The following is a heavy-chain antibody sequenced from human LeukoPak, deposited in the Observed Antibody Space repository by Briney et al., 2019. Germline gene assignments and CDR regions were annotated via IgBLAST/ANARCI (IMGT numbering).Heavy chain of an antibody. CDR1: GFTFDDYA. D-gene: IGHD6-19*01. Sequence: PGGSLRLSCAAPGFTFDDYAMHWVRQAPGKGLEWISGITWQSTGIDYADSVKGRFTISRDNSKKSVYLQLNSLSPEDTAFYYCAKGSVAGNLAIYFDSWGQGTLVTVSS. CDR3: AKGSVAGNLAIYFDS. CDR2: ITWQSTGI. V-gene: IGHV3-9*01. J-gene: IGHJ4*02.